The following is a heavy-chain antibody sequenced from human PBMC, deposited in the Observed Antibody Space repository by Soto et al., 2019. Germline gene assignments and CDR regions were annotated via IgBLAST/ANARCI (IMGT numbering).Heavy chain of an antibody. V-gene: IGHV4-59*01. CDR1: GGSISSYY. Sequence: SETLSLTCTVSGGSISSYYWSWIRRPPGKGLEWIGYIYYSGSTNYNPSLKSRVTISVDTSKNQFSLKLSSVTAADTAVYYCARGGGGITIFGVVTDNWFDTWGQGTLVTVSS. J-gene: IGHJ5*02. CDR2: IYYSGST. CDR3: ARGGGGITIFGVVTDNWFDT. D-gene: IGHD3-3*01.